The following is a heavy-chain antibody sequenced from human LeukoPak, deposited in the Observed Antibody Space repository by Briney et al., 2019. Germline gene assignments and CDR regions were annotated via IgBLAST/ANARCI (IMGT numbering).Heavy chain of an antibody. V-gene: IGHV3-23*01. J-gene: IGHJ3*02. CDR2: ISGSGGST. Sequence: PGGSLRLSCAASGFTFSSYAMSWVRQAPGKGLEWVSAISGSGGSTYYADSVKGRFTISRDNSKNTLYLQMNSLRAEDTAVYYCAKPFSGIQLWLRGDAFDIWGQGTMVTVSS. CDR1: GFTFSSYA. D-gene: IGHD5-18*01. CDR3: AKPFSGIQLWLRGDAFDI.